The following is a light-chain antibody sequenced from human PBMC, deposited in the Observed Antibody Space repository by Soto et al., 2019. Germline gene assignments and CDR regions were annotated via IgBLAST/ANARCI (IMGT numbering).Light chain of an antibody. Sequence: DIQMTQSPSTLSASVGDRITITCRASQSVSRRLAWFQQKPGKDPKLVICVAPSLESGVQSRFSGKGSGPEFTLTNISLQPDDCATYYIHTYNSYSLHTFGQGTKLEIK. CDR3: HTYNSYSLHT. J-gene: IGKJ2*01. CDR2: VAP. CDR1: QSVSRR. V-gene: IGKV1-5*01.